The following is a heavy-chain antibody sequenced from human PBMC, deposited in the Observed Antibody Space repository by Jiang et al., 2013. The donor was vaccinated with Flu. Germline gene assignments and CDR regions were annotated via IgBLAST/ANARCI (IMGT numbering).Heavy chain of an antibody. D-gene: IGHD3-3*01. Sequence: LLKPSETLSLTCTVSGGSISSYYWSWIRQPPGKGLEWIGYIYYSGSTNYNPSLKSRVTILMDSSKSQFSLKLSSVTAADTAVYYCASYDFWSGGNKFDYWGQGILVTVSS. CDR2: IYYSGST. CDR3: ASYDFWSGGNKFDY. V-gene: IGHV4-59*01. J-gene: IGHJ4*02. CDR1: GGSISSYY.